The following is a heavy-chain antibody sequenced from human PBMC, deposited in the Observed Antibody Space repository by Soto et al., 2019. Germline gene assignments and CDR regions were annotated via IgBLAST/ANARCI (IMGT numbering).Heavy chain of an antibody. Sequence: SETLSLTCTVSGGSISSYYWRWIRQPPGKGLEWIGYIYYSGSTNYNPSLTSRVTISVDTSKNQFSLKLSSVTAADTVVYYCASSIAAAGLHYYYYGMDVWGQGTTVTVSS. V-gene: IGHV4-59*01. CDR3: ASSIAAAGLHYYYYGMDV. J-gene: IGHJ6*02. CDR2: IYYSGST. D-gene: IGHD6-13*01. CDR1: GGSISSYY.